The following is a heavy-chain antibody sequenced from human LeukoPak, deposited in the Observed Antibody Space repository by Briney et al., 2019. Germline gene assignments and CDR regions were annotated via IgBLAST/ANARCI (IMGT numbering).Heavy chain of an antibody. V-gene: IGHV4-59*01. CDR2: IYYSGGT. D-gene: IGHD3-22*01. CDR1: GGSISSDY. J-gene: IGHJ3*02. CDR3: AREKGGYGRHDSFDI. Sequence: PSESLSHTCTVSGGSISSDYWSWGWEPLGEGVGWVGNIYYSGGTNYNPSLKSRDTLSVDESNKRLSLMLSCVTAADTAVYYCAREKGGYGRHDSFDIWGQGTMATVSS.